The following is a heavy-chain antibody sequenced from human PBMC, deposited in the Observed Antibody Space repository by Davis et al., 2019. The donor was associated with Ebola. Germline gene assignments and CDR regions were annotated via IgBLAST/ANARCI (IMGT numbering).Heavy chain of an antibody. CDR1: GFTFSSYS. CDR2: ISSSSSYI. J-gene: IGHJ4*02. Sequence: GGSLRLSCAASGFTFSSYSMNWVRQAPGKGLEWVSSISSSSSYIYYADSVKGRFTISRGNAKNSLYLQMNSLRAEDTAVYYCARDQSTKGNDYWGQGTLVTVSS. D-gene: IGHD2-8*01. CDR3: ARDQSTKGNDY. V-gene: IGHV3-21*01.